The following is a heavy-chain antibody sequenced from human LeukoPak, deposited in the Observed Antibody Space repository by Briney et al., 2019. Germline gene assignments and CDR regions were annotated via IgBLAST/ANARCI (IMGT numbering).Heavy chain of an antibody. CDR3: ARDSVKSGYCSGGSCYSY. D-gene: IGHD2-15*01. CDR2: IIPIFGTA. J-gene: IGHJ4*02. Sequence: SVKVSCKASGGTFSSYAISWVRQAPGQGLEWMGGIIPIFGTANYAQKFQGRVTITADESTSTAYMEPSSLRSEDTAVYYCARDSVKSGYCSGGSCYSYWGQGTLVTVSS. CDR1: GGTFSSYA. V-gene: IGHV1-69*13.